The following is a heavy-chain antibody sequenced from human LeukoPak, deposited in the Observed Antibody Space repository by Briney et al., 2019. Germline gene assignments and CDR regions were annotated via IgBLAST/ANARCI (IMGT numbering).Heavy chain of an antibody. CDR1: GFTFSSCA. Sequence: GGSPRLSCAASGFTFSSCAMYWVRQAPGKGLEWVAIISYDGTYNYYADSVKGRFTISRDNSHSTLHLQMNSLRAEDTAVYYCARRRIGVLRGVTGPPDYWGQGTLVTVSS. J-gene: IGHJ4*02. CDR2: ISYDGTYN. CDR3: ARRRIGVLRGVTGPPDY. D-gene: IGHD3-10*01. V-gene: IGHV3-30*04.